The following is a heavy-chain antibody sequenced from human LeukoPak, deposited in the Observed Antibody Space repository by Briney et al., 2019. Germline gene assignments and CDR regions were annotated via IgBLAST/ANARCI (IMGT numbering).Heavy chain of an antibody. CDR3: AGRPTGYSSGYIH. J-gene: IGHJ4*02. V-gene: IGHV3-23*01. CDR1: GITFSNYA. CDR2: ISGSAHKI. Sequence: GGALRLSCVASGITFSNYAVSWVRQAPEKGLDWVSVISGSAHKIRYADSVKGRFTISRDNSENIVYLQMNNLRVEDTAVYYCAGRPTGYSSGYIHWGQGTLVTVSS. D-gene: IGHD5-18*01.